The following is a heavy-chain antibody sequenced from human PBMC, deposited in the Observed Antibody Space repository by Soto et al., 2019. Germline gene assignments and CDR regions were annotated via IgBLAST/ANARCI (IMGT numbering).Heavy chain of an antibody. CDR1: GFTFSSYS. CDR3: ARGLVEQPALYYFDY. Sequence: EVQLVESGGGLVKPGGSLRLSCAASGFTFSSYSMNWVRQAPGKGLEWVSSISSSSSYIYYADSVKGRFTISRDNAKNSQYLQMNSLRAEDTAVYYCARGLVEQPALYYFDYWGQGTLVTVSS. CDR2: ISSSSSYI. D-gene: IGHD6-13*01. V-gene: IGHV3-21*01. J-gene: IGHJ4*02.